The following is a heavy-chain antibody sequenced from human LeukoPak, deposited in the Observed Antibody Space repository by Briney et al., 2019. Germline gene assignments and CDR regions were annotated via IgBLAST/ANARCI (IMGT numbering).Heavy chain of an antibody. CDR3: ARVDYGDDESTDY. V-gene: IGHV3-48*04. D-gene: IGHD4-17*01. J-gene: IGHJ4*02. CDR1: GFTFSSYS. Sequence: GGSLRLSCAASGFTFSSYSMNWVRQAPGKGLEWVSYISSSSSTIYYADSVKGRFTISRDNAKNSLYLQMNSLRAEDTAVYYCARVDYGDDESTDYWGQGTLVTVSS. CDR2: ISSSSSTI.